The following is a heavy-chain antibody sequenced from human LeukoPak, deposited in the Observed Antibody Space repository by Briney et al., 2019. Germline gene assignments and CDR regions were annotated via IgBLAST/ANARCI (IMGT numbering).Heavy chain of an antibody. V-gene: IGHV3-64D*06. J-gene: IGHJ5*02. Sequence: GRSLRLSCSGSGFTFSRYAIHWVRQAPGKGLEYVSAISTNGASTYYADSVKGRFTISRDNSKDTVYLQMSSLSAEDTAVYYCVKGIGADSRWFDPWGQGTLVTVSS. CDR1: GFTFSRYA. CDR3: VKGIGADSRWFDP. CDR2: ISTNGAST. D-gene: IGHD6-25*01.